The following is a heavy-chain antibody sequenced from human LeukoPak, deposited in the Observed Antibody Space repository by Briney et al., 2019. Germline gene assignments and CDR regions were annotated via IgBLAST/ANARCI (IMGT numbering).Heavy chain of an antibody. CDR1: GFTFSSYA. CDR3: AKDRRIAVAGTVPDY. CDR2: ISGSGGST. V-gene: IGHV3-23*01. J-gene: IGHJ4*02. Sequence: GGSLRLSCAASGFTFSSYAMSCVRQAPGKGLEWVSAISGSGGSTYYADSVKGRFTISRDNSKNTLYLQMNSLRAEDTAVYYCAKDRRIAVAGTVPDYWGQGTLVTVSS. D-gene: IGHD6-19*01.